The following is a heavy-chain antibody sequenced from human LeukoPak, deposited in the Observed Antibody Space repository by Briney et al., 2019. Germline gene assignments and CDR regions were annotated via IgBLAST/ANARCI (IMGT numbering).Heavy chain of an antibody. D-gene: IGHD2-15*01. J-gene: IGHJ4*02. Sequence: PSETLSLTCAVYDGSFSGYYWSWIRQPPGKGLEWIGEINHSGSTNYNPSLKSRVTISVDTSKNQFSLKLSSVTAADTAVYYCARAVEDCSGGSCYSFGTKTFDYWGQGTLVTVSS. V-gene: IGHV4-34*01. CDR3: ARAVEDCSGGSCYSFGTKTFDY. CDR1: DGSFSGYY. CDR2: INHSGST.